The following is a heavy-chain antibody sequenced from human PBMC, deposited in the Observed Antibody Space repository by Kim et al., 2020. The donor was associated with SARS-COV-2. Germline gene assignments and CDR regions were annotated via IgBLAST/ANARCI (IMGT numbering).Heavy chain of an antibody. CDR2: P. J-gene: IGHJ4*02. CDR3: FAVLMAATGMAY. Sequence: PQCAGSVKGRFSFSRDDSKSSLYLQMKSLKSEDTAVYYCFAVLMAATGMAYWGQGILVSVSS. V-gene: IGHV3-72*01. D-gene: IGHD6-13*01.